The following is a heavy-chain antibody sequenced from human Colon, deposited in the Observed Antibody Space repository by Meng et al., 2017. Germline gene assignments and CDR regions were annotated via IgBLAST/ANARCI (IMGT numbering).Heavy chain of an antibody. V-gene: IGHV3-30*01. J-gene: IGHJ4*02. CDR1: GFTFSDSP. CDR2: ISPDGSNQ. D-gene: IGHD3-22*01. Sequence: GGSLRLSCAVSGFTFSDSPMHWVRQAPGKGLEWVAVISPDGSNQYYSDSLKGRFSISRDNSKNTLFLQLNNLGPEDAAVYHCAREGYSSGLAGIFDYWGLGTLVTFSS. CDR3: AREGYSSGLAGIFDY.